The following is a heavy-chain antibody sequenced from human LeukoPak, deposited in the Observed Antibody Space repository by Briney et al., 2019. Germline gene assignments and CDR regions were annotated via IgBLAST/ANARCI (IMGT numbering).Heavy chain of an antibody. Sequence: ASVKVSCKASGYTFTSYYMHWVRQAPGQGLEWMGIINPRGGSTSYTQKFQGRVTMTRDTSTSTIYMELSSLRSEDTAVYYCARVKSYYYDTSDKDAFDIWGQGTMVTVSS. CDR2: INPRGGST. V-gene: IGHV1-46*01. CDR1: GYTFTSYY. CDR3: ARVKSYYYDTSDKDAFDI. D-gene: IGHD3-22*01. J-gene: IGHJ3*02.